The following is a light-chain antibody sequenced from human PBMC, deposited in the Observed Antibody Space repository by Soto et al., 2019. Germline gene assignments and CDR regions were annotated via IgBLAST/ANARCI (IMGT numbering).Light chain of an antibody. Sequence: DIVMTQSPLSLPVTPGEPAPISCRSSQSLLHSNGYNYLDWYLQKPGQSPQLLIYLGSNRASGVPDRFSGSGSGTDFTLKNSSVEAEDVGVYYCMQALQTPTFGPGTKVDI. CDR1: QSLLHSNGYNY. CDR2: LGS. CDR3: MQALQTPT. J-gene: IGKJ3*01. V-gene: IGKV2-28*01.